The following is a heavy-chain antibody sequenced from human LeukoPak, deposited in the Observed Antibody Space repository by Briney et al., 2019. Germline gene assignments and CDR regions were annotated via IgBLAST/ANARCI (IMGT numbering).Heavy chain of an antibody. V-gene: IGHV3-30*18. CDR1: GFTFSSYG. CDR3: AKDPAHEQQSPEYYFDY. D-gene: IGHD6-13*01. Sequence: PGGSLRLSCAASGFTFSSYGMHWVRQAPGKGLEWVAVISYDGSNKYYADSVKGRFTISRDNSKNTLYLQMNSLRAEDTAVYYCAKDPAHEQQSPEYYFDYWAREPWSPSPQ. CDR2: ISYDGSNK. J-gene: IGHJ4*02.